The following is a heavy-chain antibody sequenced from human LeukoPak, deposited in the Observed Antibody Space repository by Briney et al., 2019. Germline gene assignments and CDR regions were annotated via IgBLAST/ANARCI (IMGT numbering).Heavy chain of an antibody. Sequence: GGSLRLSCAASGFTFSSYAMSWVRQAPGKGLEWVSAISGSGGSTYYADSVKGRFTISRDNSKNTLYLQMNSLRAEDAAVYYCVKDPYSGSYFYYMDVWGKGTTVTVSS. J-gene: IGHJ6*03. CDR3: VKDPYSGSYFYYMDV. CDR2: ISGSGGST. V-gene: IGHV3-23*01. D-gene: IGHD1-26*01. CDR1: GFTFSSYA.